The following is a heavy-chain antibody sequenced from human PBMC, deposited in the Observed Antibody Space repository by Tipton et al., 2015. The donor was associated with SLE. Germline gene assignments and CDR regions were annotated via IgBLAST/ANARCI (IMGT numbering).Heavy chain of an antibody. CDR3: ARGGRELVVFTWFDR. V-gene: IGHV4-34*01. CDR2: INHSGRT. Sequence: LRLSCAVYGGSSSGYYWSWIRQPPGKGLEWIGEINHSGRTNYNPSLKSRVTISVDTSENQVSLNLGSVTAADTAIYYCARGGRELVVFTWFDRWGQGTLVTVSS. CDR1: GGSSSGYY. D-gene: IGHD3-10*01. J-gene: IGHJ5*02.